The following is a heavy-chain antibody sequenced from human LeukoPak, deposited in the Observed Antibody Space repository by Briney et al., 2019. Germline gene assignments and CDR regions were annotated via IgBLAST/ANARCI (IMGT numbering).Heavy chain of an antibody. CDR2: TSSSGGNT. Sequence: GGSLRPPFSASGITFSRTDLSWNRPTPGKGLEWVPTTSSSGGNTFTADSVKGRFTISRDNSKNTVFLQMNSLRVEDTAVYYCAKSHCGRFSCSRVDYWGQGTLVTVSS. D-gene: IGHD2-21*01. CDR3: AKSHCGRFSCSRVDY. J-gene: IGHJ4*02. V-gene: IGHV3-23*01. CDR1: GITFSRTD.